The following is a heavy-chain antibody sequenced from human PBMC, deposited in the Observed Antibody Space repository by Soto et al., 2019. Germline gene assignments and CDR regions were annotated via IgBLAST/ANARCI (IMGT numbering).Heavy chain of an antibody. CDR3: AREIRSTVTTWGDYYYGMDV. V-gene: IGHV3-30-3*01. J-gene: IGHJ6*02. Sequence: PGGSLRLSCAASGFTFSSYAMHWVRQAPGKGLEWVAVISYDGSNKYYADSVKGRFTISRDNSKNTLYLQMNSLRDEDTAVYYCAREIRSTVTTWGDYYYGMDVWGQGTTVTVSS. CDR1: GFTFSSYA. CDR2: ISYDGSNK. D-gene: IGHD4-17*01.